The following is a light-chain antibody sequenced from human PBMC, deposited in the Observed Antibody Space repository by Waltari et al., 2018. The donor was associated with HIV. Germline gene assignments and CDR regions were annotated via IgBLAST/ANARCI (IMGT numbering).Light chain of an antibody. Sequence: DIVLSQSPATLSLSPGDRATLSCRASQTVNNNFLNWYQQKHGQSPRLLISGASARAAGIPDRFSASGSGTDFTLTINRLEPEDSAVYYCQQYGSSPLTFGGGTKVEI. J-gene: IGKJ4*01. V-gene: IGKV3-20*01. CDR1: QTVNNNF. CDR2: GAS. CDR3: QQYGSSPLT.